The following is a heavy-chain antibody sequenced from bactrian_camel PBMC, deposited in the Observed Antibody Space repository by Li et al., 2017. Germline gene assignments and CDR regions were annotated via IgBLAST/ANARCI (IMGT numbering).Heavy chain of an antibody. Sequence: HVQLVESGGGSVQAGGSLRLSCVPSGLDFMSACMGWFRQAPGKEREGVAHIHTGTGFTDYADSVKGRFTISRDNGKNAVYLQMNSLKSEDTALYYCASSHSGTWYLIEYWGQGTQVTVS. CDR1: GLDFMSAC. CDR2: IHTGTGFT. V-gene: IGHV3S1*01. D-gene: IGHD6*01. J-gene: IGHJ4*01. CDR3: ASSHSGTWYLIEY.